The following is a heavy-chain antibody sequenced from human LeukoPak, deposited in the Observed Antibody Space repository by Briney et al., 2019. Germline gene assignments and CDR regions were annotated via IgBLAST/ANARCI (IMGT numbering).Heavy chain of an antibody. CDR1: GFTFSNAW. V-gene: IGHV3-15*01. CDR3: TTIESAVTTSVRYYYYYYMDV. CDR2: IKSKTDGGTT. D-gene: IGHD4-17*01. J-gene: IGHJ6*03. Sequence: GGSLRLSCAASGFTFSNAWMSWVRQAPGKGLEWVGRIKSKTDGGTTDYASPVKGRFTISRDDTKNTLYLQMNSLKTEDTAVYYCTTIESAVTTSVRYYYYYYMDVWGKGTTVTVSS.